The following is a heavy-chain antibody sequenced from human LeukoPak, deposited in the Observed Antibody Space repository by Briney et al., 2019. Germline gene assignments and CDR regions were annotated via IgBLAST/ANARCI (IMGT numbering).Heavy chain of an antibody. CDR1: GYTFTGYY. D-gene: IGHD4-11*01. CDR2: INPNSGGT. Sequence: ASVKVSCKASGYTFTGYYMHWVRQAPGQGLEWMGRINPNSGGTNYAQKFQGRVTISVDTSKNQFSLKLSSVTAEDTAVYYCARLPYSNYGGVWGPGTLVTVSS. J-gene: IGHJ4*02. V-gene: IGHV1-2*06. CDR3: ARLPYSNYGGV.